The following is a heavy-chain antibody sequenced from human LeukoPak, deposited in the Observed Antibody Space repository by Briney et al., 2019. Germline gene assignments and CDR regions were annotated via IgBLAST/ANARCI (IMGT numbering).Heavy chain of an antibody. J-gene: IGHJ4*02. V-gene: IGHV3-23*01. Sequence: GGSLRLSCAASGFTFSSYAMTWVRQAPGKGLEWVSAISGSGGSIDYADSVKGRFFISRDNFKNTLYLQMNSLRAEDTAVYYCAKPPYGSGSDYNILSFDYWGQGTLVTVSS. D-gene: IGHD3-10*01. CDR2: ISGSGGSI. CDR3: AKPPYGSGSDYNILSFDY. CDR1: GFTFSSYA.